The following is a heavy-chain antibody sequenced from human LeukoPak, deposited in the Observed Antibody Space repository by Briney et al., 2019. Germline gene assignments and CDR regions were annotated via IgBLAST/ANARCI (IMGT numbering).Heavy chain of an antibody. CDR1: GYTFTSYG. CDR2: ISAYNGNT. J-gene: IGHJ4*02. Sequence: ASVKVSCKASGYTFTSYGISWVRQAPGQGLEWMGWISAYNGNTNYAQKLQGRVTMTTDTSTSTAYMELRSLRSDDTAVYYCARVKEYYDSSGYYHDYWGQGTLVTVSS. CDR3: ARVKEYYDSSGYYHDY. V-gene: IGHV1-18*01. D-gene: IGHD3-22*01.